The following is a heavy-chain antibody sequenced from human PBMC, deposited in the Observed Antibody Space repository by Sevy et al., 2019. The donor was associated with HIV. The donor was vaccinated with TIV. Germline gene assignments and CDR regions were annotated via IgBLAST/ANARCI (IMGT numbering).Heavy chain of an antibody. Sequence: SETLSLTCAVYGGSFSGYYWSWIRQPPGKGLEWIGEINHSGSTNYNPSLKSRVTISVDTSKNPFSLKLSSVTAADTAVYYCARGDGGYYYYYGMDVWGQGTTVTVSS. CDR2: INHSGST. V-gene: IGHV4-34*01. CDR1: GGSFSGYY. CDR3: ARGDGGYYYYYGMDV. D-gene: IGHD6-13*01. J-gene: IGHJ6*02.